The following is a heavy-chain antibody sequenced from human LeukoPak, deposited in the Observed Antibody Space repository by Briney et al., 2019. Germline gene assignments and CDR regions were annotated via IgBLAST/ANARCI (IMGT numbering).Heavy chain of an antibody. J-gene: IGHJ4*02. CDR3: ATDFRRGYVWGSYRSRYYFDY. CDR2: FDPEDGET. CDR1: GYTLTELS. V-gene: IGHV1-24*01. D-gene: IGHD3-16*02. Sequence: ASVKVSCKVSGYTLTELSMHWVRQAPGKGLEWMGGFDPEDGETIYAQKFQGRVTMTEDTSTDTAYMELSSLRSEDTAVYYCATDFRRGYVWGSYRSRYYFDYWGQGTLVTVSS.